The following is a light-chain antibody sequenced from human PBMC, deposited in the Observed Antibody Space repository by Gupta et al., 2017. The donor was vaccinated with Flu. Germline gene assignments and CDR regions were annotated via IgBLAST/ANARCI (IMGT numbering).Light chain of an antibody. Sequence: DVVMTQSPLSLPVTLGQTASISCRASQSLVYSDGNTVLHWFQQRPGQAPRRLIYLVSHRESGVPDRFSGSGSGTEFTLKISRVEAEDVGIYFCMQGAHWPWAFGQWTKVEI. V-gene: IGKV2-30*01. CDR1: QSLVYSDGNTV. CDR2: LVS. J-gene: IGKJ1*01. CDR3: MQGAHWPWA.